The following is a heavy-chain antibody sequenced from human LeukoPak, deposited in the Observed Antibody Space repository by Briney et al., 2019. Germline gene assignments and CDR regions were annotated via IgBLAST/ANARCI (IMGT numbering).Heavy chain of an antibody. CDR3: VRDSGANSGWFDP. D-gene: IGHD4-23*01. CDR1: GYTFTSYD. J-gene: IGHJ5*02. CDR2: MNPNTGQT. V-gene: IGHV1-8*01. Sequence: ASVKVSCKASGYTFTSYDLNWVRQATGQGLEWVGWMNPNTGQTGFAQNFQGRVTMTRDTSIGTAYMELSSLRFEDTAVYYCVRDSGANSGWFDPWGQGTPVTVSS.